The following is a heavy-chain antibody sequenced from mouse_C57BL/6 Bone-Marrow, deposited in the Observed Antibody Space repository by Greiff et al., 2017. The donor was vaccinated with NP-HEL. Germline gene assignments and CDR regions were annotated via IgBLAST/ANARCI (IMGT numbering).Heavy chain of an antibody. CDR2: IWSGGST. V-gene: IGHV2-2*01. CDR1: GFSLTSYG. D-gene: IGHD6-1*01. CDR3: ARTFAETSCWYFDV. Sequence: QVQLQQSGPGLVQPSQSLSITCTVSGFSLTSYGVHWVRQSPGKGLEWLGVIWSGGSTDYNAAFISRLGISKDNSKRQVFFKINSLQADYTAIYSCARTFAETSCWYFDVWGTGTTVTVSS. J-gene: IGHJ1*03.